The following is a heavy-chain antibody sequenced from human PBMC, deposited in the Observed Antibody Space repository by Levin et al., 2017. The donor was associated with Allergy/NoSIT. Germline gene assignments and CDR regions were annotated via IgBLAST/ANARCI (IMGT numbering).Heavy chain of an antibody. CDR2: ISYDETLI. V-gene: IGHV3-30-3*01. D-gene: IGHD3/OR15-3a*01. J-gene: IGHJ4*02. Sequence: GGSLRLSCSASGFTFSSYAMHWVRQAPAKGLEWVAVISYDETLIYYADSVKGRFTISRDNSKNTLYLQMNSLRAEDTALYYCARTYYDFWSIDYWGQGTLVTVSS. CDR3: ARTYYDFWSIDY. CDR1: GFTFSSYA.